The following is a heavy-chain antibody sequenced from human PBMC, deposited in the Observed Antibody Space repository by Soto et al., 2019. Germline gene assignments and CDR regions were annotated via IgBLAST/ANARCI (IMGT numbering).Heavy chain of an antibody. CDR1: GFTFTSSA. J-gene: IGHJ6*02. Sequence: ASVKVSCKASGFTFTSSAVQWVRQARGQRLEWIGWIVVGSGNTNYAQKFQERVTITRDMSTSTAYMELSSLRSEDTAVYYCAASPENPNPLNYYYYGMDVWGQGTTVTVSS. CDR3: AASPENPNPLNYYYYGMDV. V-gene: IGHV1-58*01. CDR2: IVVGSGNT.